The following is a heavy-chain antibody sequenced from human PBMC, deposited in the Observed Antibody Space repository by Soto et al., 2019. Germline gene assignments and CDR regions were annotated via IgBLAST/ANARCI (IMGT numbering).Heavy chain of an antibody. CDR3: AKDLTRQLAYWLDP. CDR1: GFSFTGYY. J-gene: IGHJ5*02. D-gene: IGHD6-6*01. Sequence: ASVKVSCKASGFSFTGYYIHWLRQAPGQGLEWMGWINAHSGGTEYAQKFQGRVTLTRDTSIATAYLTLTSLTSDDTALYYCAKDLTRQLAYWLDPWGQGTQVTVP. CDR2: INAHSGGT. V-gene: IGHV1-2*02.